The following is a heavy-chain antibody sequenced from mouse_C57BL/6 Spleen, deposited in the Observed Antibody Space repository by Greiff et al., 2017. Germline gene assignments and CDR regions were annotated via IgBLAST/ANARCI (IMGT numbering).Heavy chain of an antibody. CDR2: INPNNGGT. D-gene: IGHD1-1*01. J-gene: IGHJ2*01. CDR1: GYTFTDYY. V-gene: IGHV1-26*01. Sequence: EVQLQQSGPELVKPGASVKISCKASGYTFTDYYMNWVKQSHGKSLEWIGDINPNNGGTSYNQKFKGKATLTVDKSSSTAYMELRSLTSEDSAVYYCARDGKGFDYWGQGTTLTVSS. CDR3: ARDGKGFDY.